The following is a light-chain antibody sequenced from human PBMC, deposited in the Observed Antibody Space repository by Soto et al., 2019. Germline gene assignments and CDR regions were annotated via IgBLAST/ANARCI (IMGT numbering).Light chain of an antibody. V-gene: IGKV1-5*03. J-gene: IGKJ1*01. Sequence: DIPIKQSPSALSARVGDTVTIHCRASQSISSWLAWYQQKPGKAPKLLIYKASSLESGVPSRFSGSGSGTEFTLTISSLQPDDFATYYCQLYNSYSRTFGQGTKVDI. CDR3: QLYNSYSRT. CDR1: QSISSW. CDR2: KAS.